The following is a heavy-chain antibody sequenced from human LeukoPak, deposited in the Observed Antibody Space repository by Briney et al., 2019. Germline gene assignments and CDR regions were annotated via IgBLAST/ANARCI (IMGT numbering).Heavy chain of an antibody. CDR1: GYTFTSYG. Sequence: GASVKVSCKAPGYTFTSYGISWVRQAPGQGLEWMGWISAYNGNTDYAQKFQGRVTMTTDTSTSTAYMELRSLRSDDTAVYYCARDRGYYDSSGYEGAFDIWGQGTMVTVSS. V-gene: IGHV1-18*01. CDR3: ARDRGYYDSSGYEGAFDI. D-gene: IGHD3-22*01. CDR2: ISAYNGNT. J-gene: IGHJ3*02.